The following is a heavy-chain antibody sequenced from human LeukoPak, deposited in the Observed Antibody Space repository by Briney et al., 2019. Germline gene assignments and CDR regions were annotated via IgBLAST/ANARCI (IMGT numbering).Heavy chain of an antibody. J-gene: IGHJ5*02. D-gene: IGHD7-27*01. CDR1: GGTFSSYA. Sequence: EASVTVSCKASGGTFSSYAISWVRQAPGQGLEWMGRIIPILGIANYAQKFQGRVTITADKSTSTAYMELSSLRSEDTAVYYCASHPTNWGSGAWGQGTLVTVSS. CDR2: IIPILGIA. V-gene: IGHV1-69*04. CDR3: ASHPTNWGSGA.